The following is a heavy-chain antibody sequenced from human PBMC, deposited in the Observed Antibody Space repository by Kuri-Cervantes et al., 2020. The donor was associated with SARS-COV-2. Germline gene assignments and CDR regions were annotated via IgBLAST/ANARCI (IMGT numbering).Heavy chain of an antibody. D-gene: IGHD5-18*01. V-gene: IGHV4-59*12. CDR1: GGSISSYY. CDR3: ARAFPRSYVGY. J-gene: IGHJ4*02. Sequence: SETLSLTCTVSGGSISSYYWSWMRQPPGKGLEWIGNIHYSGSTNYNPSLKSRVTISVDTSKNQFSLKLSSVTAADTAVYYCARAFPRSYVGYWGQGTLVTVSS. CDR2: IHYSGST.